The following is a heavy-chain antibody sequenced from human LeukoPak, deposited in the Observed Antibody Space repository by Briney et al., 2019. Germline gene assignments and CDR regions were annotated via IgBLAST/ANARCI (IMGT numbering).Heavy chain of an antibody. CDR3: ASAKQWLLYFDY. Sequence: ASVKVSCKASGYTFTGYYMHWVRQAPGQGLEWMGWINPNSGGTNYAQKLQGRVTMTTDTSTSTAYMELRSLRSDDTAVYYCASAKQWLLYFDYWGQGTLVTVSS. CDR2: INPNSGGT. V-gene: IGHV1-2*02. CDR1: GYTFTGYY. J-gene: IGHJ4*02. D-gene: IGHD6-19*01.